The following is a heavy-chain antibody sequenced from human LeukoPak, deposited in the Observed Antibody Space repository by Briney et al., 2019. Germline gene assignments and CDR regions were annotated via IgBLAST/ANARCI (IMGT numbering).Heavy chain of an antibody. V-gene: IGHV4-4*07. CDR2: IYASGTT. CDR3: AKVFHD. J-gene: IGHJ3*01. CDR1: RGSISGDY. Sequence: SETLSLTCTVSRGSISGDYWSWIRQPAGKGLEWIGLIYASGTTNYNPSLKSRVTMSLDTSKNQFSLKLSSVTAADTAVYYCAKVFHDWGQGTMVTVSS.